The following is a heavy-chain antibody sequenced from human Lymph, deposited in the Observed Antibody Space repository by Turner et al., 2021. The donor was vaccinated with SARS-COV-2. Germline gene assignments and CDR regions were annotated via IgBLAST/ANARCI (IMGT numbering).Heavy chain of an antibody. CDR2: ISGSGGST. V-gene: IGHV3-23*01. D-gene: IGHD5-18*01. CDR1: GFTFSSYA. CDR3: AKEGDTAMVNFDY. J-gene: IGHJ4*02. Sequence: EVQLLESGGGLVQPGGSLRLSCPASGFTFSSYAMSWVRQAPGKGLEWVSAISGSGGSTYYADSVKGRFTITRDNSKNTLYLQMKSLRAEDTAVYYCAKEGDTAMVNFDYWGQGTLVTVSS.